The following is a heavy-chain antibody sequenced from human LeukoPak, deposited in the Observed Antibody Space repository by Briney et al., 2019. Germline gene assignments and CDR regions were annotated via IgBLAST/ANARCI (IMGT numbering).Heavy chain of an antibody. J-gene: IGHJ6*02. V-gene: IGHV4-59*01. CDR3: ARDTGLGNCSGGSCYGHYYYGMDV. D-gene: IGHD2-15*01. CDR1: GGSISSYY. CDR2: IYYSGST. Sequence: PSETLSLTCTVSGGSISSYYWSWIRQPPGKGLEWIGYIYYSGSTNYNPSLKSRVTISVDTSKNQLSLRLSSVTAADTAVYYCARDTGLGNCSGGSCYGHYYYGMDVWGQGTSVTVSS.